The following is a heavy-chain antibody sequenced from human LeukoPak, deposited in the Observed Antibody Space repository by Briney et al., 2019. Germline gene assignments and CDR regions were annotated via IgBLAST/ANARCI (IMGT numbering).Heavy chain of an antibody. Sequence: TGGSLRLSCAASGFTFSSYWMHWVRQAPGKGLVWVSRINSDGSSTSYADSVKGRFTISRDNAKNTLYLQMNSLRAEDTAVYYCARGRRWLQWGHAFDIWGQGTMVTVSS. CDR2: INSDGSST. J-gene: IGHJ3*02. CDR1: GFTFSSYW. V-gene: IGHV3-74*01. CDR3: ARGRRWLQWGHAFDI. D-gene: IGHD5-24*01.